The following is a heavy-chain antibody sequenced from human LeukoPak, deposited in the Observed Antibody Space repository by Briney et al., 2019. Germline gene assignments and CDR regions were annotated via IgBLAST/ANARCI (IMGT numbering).Heavy chain of an antibody. J-gene: IGHJ4*02. CDR3: AKDREGLSSGYDLEYFDY. CDR2: ISGSGGST. D-gene: IGHD5-12*01. V-gene: IGHV3-23*01. Sequence: GGSLRLSCAASGFTFSNYAMSWVRQAPGKGLEWVSAISGSGGSTFYADSVKGRFTISRDNSKNTLYLQTNSLRAEDTAVYYCAKDREGLSSGYDLEYFDYWGQGTLVTVSS. CDR1: GFTFSNYA.